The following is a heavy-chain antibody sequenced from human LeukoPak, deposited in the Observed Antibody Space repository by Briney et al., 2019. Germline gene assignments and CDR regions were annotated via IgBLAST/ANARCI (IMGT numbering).Heavy chain of an antibody. J-gene: IGHJ6*02. V-gene: IGHV1-18*01. CDR3: ARGYYGSGSYYWGGYYYYGMDV. CDR1: GYTFTSYG. CDR2: ISAYNGNT. D-gene: IGHD3-10*01. Sequence: ASVKVSFKASGYTFTSYGISWVRQAPGQGLEWMGWISAYNGNTNYAQKLQGRVTMTTDTSTSTVYMELRSLRSDDTAVYYCARGYYGSGSYYWGGYYYYGMDVWGQGTTVTVSS.